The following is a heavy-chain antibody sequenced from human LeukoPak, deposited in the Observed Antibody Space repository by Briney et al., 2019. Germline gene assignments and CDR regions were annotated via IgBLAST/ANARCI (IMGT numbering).Heavy chain of an antibody. V-gene: IGHV4-4*07. CDR3: ARANAPMRYNWFDP. J-gene: IGHJ5*02. Sequence: SETLSLTCTVSGGSISSYYWSWIRQPAGKGLEWIGRIYTSGSTNYNPSLKSRVTMSVDTSKNQFSLKLSSVTAADTAVYYCARANAPMRYNWFDPWGQGTLVTVSS. CDR1: GGSISSYY. CDR2: IYTSGST.